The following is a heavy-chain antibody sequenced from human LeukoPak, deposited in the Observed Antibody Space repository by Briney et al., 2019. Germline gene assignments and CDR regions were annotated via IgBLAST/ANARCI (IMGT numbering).Heavy chain of an antibody. D-gene: IGHD3-10*01. CDR2: ISSSGSTI. J-gene: IGHJ6*04. Sequence: GGSLRLSCAASGFTFSSYGMHWVRQAPGKGLEWVSYISSSGSTIYYADSVKGRFTISRDNAKNSLYLQMNSLRAEDTAVYYCAREVRGDLDVWGKGTTVTISS. V-gene: IGHV3-48*04. CDR1: GFTFSSYG. CDR3: AREVRGDLDV.